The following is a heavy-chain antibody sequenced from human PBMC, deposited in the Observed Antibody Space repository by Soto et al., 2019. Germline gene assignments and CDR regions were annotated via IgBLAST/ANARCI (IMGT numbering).Heavy chain of an antibody. D-gene: IGHD6-6*01. CDR3: ARALVLPYHFDS. CDR2: IYYSGIT. V-gene: IGHV4-61*01. J-gene: IGHJ4*02. CDR1: GGSVSSGSYY. Sequence: PSETLSLTCTVSGGSVSSGSYYWSWIRQPPGKGLEWIGYIYYSGITNYNPSLKSRVTISVDTSKNQFSLKLSSVTAADTAVYYCARALVLPYHFDSWGQGTLVTVSS.